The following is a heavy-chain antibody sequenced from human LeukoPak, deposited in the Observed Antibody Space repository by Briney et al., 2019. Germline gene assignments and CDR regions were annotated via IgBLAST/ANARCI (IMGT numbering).Heavy chain of an antibody. CDR3: ARLRKRRVVVVPAAILNAFDI. D-gene: IGHD2-2*02. CDR2: INHSGST. CDR1: GGSFSVYY. V-gene: IGHV4-34*01. J-gene: IGHJ3*02. Sequence: SETLSLTCAVYGGSFSVYYRSWIRQPPGKGLEWIGEINHSGSTNYNPSLKSRVTISVDTSKNQFSLKLSSVTAADTAVYYCARLRKRRVVVVPAAILNAFDIWGQGTMVTVSS.